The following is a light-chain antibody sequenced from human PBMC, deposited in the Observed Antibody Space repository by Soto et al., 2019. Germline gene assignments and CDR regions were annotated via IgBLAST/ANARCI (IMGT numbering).Light chain of an antibody. Sequence: QSVLTQPPSASGSPGQSVTISCTGTSSDVGGYYSVSWYQQHPGKAPKLVIYEVTKRPSGVPDRFSGSKSGSTASLTVSGLQAEDEADYYCSSYAGINNLAVFGTGTKVTVL. CDR2: EVT. J-gene: IGLJ1*01. CDR3: SSYAGINNLAV. V-gene: IGLV2-8*01. CDR1: SSDVGGYYS.